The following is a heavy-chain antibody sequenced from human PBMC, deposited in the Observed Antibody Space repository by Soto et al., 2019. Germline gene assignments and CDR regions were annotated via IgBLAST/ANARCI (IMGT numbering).Heavy chain of an antibody. CDR3: ARSRRGAYSSGWYSPSGYYNYGIDV. Sequence: EVQLVQSGAEMKKPGESLKISCKASGYSFTTYWIGWVRQMPGKGLEWMGIIYPGDSDTKYSPSLQGQVTISADTSITAAYLQWTSMKASDTAMYYCARSRRGAYSSGWYSPSGYYNYGIDVWGQGTKVTVSS. D-gene: IGHD6-19*01. CDR2: IYPGDSDT. V-gene: IGHV5-51*01. CDR1: GYSFTTYW. J-gene: IGHJ6*02.